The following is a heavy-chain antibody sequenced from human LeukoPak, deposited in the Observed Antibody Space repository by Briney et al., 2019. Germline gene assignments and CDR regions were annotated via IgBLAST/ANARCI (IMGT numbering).Heavy chain of an antibody. J-gene: IGHJ6*03. V-gene: IGHV4-59*08. CDR2: IYYSGST. CDR1: GGSISSYY. Sequence: PSETLSLTCTVSGGSISSYYWSWIRQPPGKGLEWIGYIYYSGSTNYNPSLKSRVTISVDTSKNQFSLTLTSVTAADTAVYYCAALRYYYYYMDVWGKGTTVTVSS. CDR3: AALRYYYYYMDV.